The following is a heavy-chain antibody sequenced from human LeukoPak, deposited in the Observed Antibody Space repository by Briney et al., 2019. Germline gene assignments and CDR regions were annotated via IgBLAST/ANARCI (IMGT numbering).Heavy chain of an antibody. J-gene: IGHJ6*03. D-gene: IGHD3-22*01. CDR3: ARGSYYDSSGYYSNYYYYYYMDV. V-gene: IGHV3-23*01. CDR1: GFTFSSYA. Sequence: GGSLRLSCAASGFTFSSYAMSWVRQAPGKGLEWVSAISGSGGSTYYADSVKGRFTISRDNSKNTLYLQMNSLRAEDTAVYYCARGSYYDSSGYYSNYYYYYYMDVWGKGTTVTVSS. CDR2: ISGSGGST.